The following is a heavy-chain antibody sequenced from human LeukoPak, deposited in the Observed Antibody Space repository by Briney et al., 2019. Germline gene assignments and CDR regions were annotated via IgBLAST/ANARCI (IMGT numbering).Heavy chain of an antibody. Sequence: GGSLRLSCAASGFTFSSYAMSWVRQAPGKGLEWVSAISGSGGSAYYADSVKGRFTISRDNSKNTLYLQMNSLRAEDTAVYYCARYYDSSGYYTSPGYWGQGTLVTVSS. CDR1: GFTFSSYA. CDR2: ISGSGGSA. D-gene: IGHD3-22*01. CDR3: ARYYDSSGYYTSPGY. J-gene: IGHJ4*02. V-gene: IGHV3-23*01.